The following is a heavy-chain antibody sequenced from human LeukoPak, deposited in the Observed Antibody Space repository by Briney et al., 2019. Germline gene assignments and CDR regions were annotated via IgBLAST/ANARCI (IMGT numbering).Heavy chain of an antibody. J-gene: IGHJ4*02. D-gene: IGHD3-22*01. CDR1: GFTFSSYS. Sequence: GGSLRHSCAASGFTFSSYSMNWVRQAPGKGLEWVSSISSSSSYIYYADSVKGRFTISRDNAKNSLYLQMNSLRAEDTAVYYCARENYYDSSGYFDYWGQGTLVTVSS. CDR2: ISSSSSYI. CDR3: ARENYYDSSGYFDY. V-gene: IGHV3-21*01.